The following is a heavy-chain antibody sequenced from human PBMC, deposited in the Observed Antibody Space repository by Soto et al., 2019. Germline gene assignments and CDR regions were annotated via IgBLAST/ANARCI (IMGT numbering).Heavy chain of an antibody. CDR1: GGTFSSYT. J-gene: IGHJ4*02. CDR2: IIPILGIA. V-gene: IGHV1-69*02. D-gene: IGHD6-13*01. Sequence: QVQLVQSGAEVKKPGSSVKVSCKASGGTFSSYTISWVRQAPGQGLEWMGRIIPILGIANYAQKFQGRVTITSDKSTSTAYMELSTLRSEDTDVYYCARDSRGIAAAGLAYWGQGTLVTVSS. CDR3: ARDSRGIAAAGLAY.